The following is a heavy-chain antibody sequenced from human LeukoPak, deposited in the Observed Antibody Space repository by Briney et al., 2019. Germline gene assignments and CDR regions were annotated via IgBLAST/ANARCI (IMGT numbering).Heavy chain of an antibody. Sequence: SETLSLTCTVSGGSISSSSYYWGWIRQPPGKGLEWIGSIYYSGSTYYNPSLKSRVTISVDTSKNQFSLKLSSVTAADTAVYYCARSSRSGSHRVFDYWGQGTLVTVSS. CDR1: GGSISSSSYY. J-gene: IGHJ4*02. D-gene: IGHD3-10*01. CDR3: ARSSRSGSHRVFDY. V-gene: IGHV4-39*01. CDR2: IYYSGST.